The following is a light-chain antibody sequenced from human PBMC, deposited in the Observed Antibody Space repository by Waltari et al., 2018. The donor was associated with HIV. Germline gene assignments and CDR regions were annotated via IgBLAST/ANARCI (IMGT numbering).Light chain of an antibody. V-gene: IGLV8-61*01. Sequence: QTVVTQEPSFSVSPGGTVTLTCALNSDSVSINYYPGWFQQTPGPAPRTLISSTYSRSSGVPDRFSGSILGNKAALTITGAQADDDSVYFCALYMTGAKWVFGGGTKLTVL. CDR3: ALYMTGAKWV. J-gene: IGLJ3*02. CDR2: STY. CDR1: SDSVSINYY.